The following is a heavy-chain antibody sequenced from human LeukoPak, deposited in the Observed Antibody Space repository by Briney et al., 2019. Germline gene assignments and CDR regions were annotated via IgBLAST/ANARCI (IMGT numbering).Heavy chain of an antibody. J-gene: IGHJ3*02. D-gene: IGHD2-15*01. CDR3: ARYIVSYPHDAFDI. V-gene: IGHV4-61*01. CDR1: GYSISSGYY. Sequence: SETLSLTYTVSGYSISSGYYWGWIRQPPGKGLEWIGYIYYSGSTSCNPSLKSRVTISLDTSKNQFSLKLSSVTAADTAFYYCARYIVSYPHDAFDIWGQGTMVTVSS. CDR2: IYYSGST.